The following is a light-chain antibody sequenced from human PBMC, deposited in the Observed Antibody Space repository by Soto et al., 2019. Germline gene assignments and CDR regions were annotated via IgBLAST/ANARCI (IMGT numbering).Light chain of an antibody. V-gene: IGLV2-8*01. CDR1: SSDIGAYNY. Sequence: QSALTQPPSASGSPGQSVAISCTGTSSDIGAYNYVSWYQQHPGKAPKLMIYDVSTRPSGVPDRFSGSKSGNTASLTVSGLLAEDVADYYCSLYAGGNNVVFGGGTKLTVL. CDR3: SLYAGGNNVV. J-gene: IGLJ2*01. CDR2: DVS.